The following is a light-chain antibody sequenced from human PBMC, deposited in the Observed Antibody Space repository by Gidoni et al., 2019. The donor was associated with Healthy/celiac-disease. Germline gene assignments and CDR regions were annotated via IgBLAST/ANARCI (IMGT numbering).Light chain of an antibody. CDR3: QQYNSYSIT. CDR1: QSISSW. V-gene: IGKV1-5*03. CDR2: KAS. J-gene: IGKJ5*01. Sequence: DIHMTQSPATLSASVGDRVTITCRASQSISSWLAWYQQKQGKAPKLLIYKASSLESGVPSRFSGSGSGTEFTLTISSLQPDDFATYYCQQYNSYSITFGQXTRLEIK.